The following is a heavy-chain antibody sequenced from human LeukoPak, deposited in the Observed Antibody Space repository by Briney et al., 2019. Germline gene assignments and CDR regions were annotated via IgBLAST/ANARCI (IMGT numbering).Heavy chain of an antibody. CDR3: ARDLLLYFGEVTMAFDY. V-gene: IGHV3-21*01. J-gene: IGHJ4*02. Sequence: GGSLRLSCAASGFTFSSHSMNWVRQAPGKGLEWVSSISSSSGYIYYADSVKGRFTISRDNAKNSLYLQMNSLRAEDTAVYYCARDLLLYFGEVTMAFDYWGLGTLVTVSS. CDR2: ISSSSGYI. D-gene: IGHD3-10*01. CDR1: GFTFSSHS.